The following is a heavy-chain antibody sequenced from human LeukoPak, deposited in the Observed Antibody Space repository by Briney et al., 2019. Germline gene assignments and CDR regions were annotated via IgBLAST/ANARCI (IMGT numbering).Heavy chain of an antibody. CDR3: ARWWGYDATDAFDI. Sequence: SETLSPTCTVSGGSISSYYWSWIRQPPGKGLEWIGYIYYSGSTNYNPSLKSRVTISVDTSKNQFSLKLSSVTAADTAVYYCARWWGYDATDAFDIWGQGTMVTVSS. D-gene: IGHD3-16*01. CDR2: IYYSGST. V-gene: IGHV4-59*08. J-gene: IGHJ3*02. CDR1: GGSISSYY.